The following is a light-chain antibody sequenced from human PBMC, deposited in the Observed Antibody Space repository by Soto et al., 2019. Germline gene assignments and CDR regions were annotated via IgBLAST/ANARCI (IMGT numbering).Light chain of an antibody. V-gene: IGLV1-40*01. CDR1: NSNIGGGYD. CDR3: HSYDSRLSGSV. Sequence: QLVLTQLPSVSGAPGQRVTISCTGNNSNIGGGYDVHWYQQLPGTAPKLLIYGNNNRPSGVPDRFSGSKSYASASLAITGLQSEDEADYYCHSYDSRLSGSVFGGGTQLTVL. CDR2: GNN. J-gene: IGLJ2*01.